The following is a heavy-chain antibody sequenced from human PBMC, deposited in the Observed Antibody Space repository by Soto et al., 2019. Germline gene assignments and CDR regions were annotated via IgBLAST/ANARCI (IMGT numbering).Heavy chain of an antibody. V-gene: IGHV3-21*01. CDR3: ARDTAAGPNWFDP. CDR1: GFTFSSYS. D-gene: IGHD6-13*01. J-gene: IGHJ5*02. Sequence: PGGSLRLSCAASGFTFSSYSMNWVRQAPGKGLEWVSSISSSSSYIYHADSVKGRFTISRDNAKNSLYLQMNSLRAEDTAVYYCARDTAAGPNWFDPWGQGTLVTVSS. CDR2: ISSSSSYI.